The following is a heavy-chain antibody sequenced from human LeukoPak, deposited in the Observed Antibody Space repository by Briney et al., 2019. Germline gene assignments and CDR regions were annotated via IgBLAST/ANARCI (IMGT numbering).Heavy chain of an antibody. Sequence: GGSLRLSCGASGFTFSNYWMSWVRQAPGKGLEWVANIKQDGSEEYYVDSVKGRFTISRDNAQKSLYLQMNSLRAEDTAVYYCARGVTMVRGALNYWSQGTLVTVSS. CDR3: ARGVTMVRGALNY. V-gene: IGHV3-7*03. CDR1: GFTFSNYW. CDR2: IKQDGSEE. J-gene: IGHJ4*02. D-gene: IGHD3-10*01.